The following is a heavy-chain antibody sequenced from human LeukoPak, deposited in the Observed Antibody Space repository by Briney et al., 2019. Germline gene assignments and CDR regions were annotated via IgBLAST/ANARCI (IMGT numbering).Heavy chain of an antibody. Sequence: GGSLRLSCAASGFTFSSYVMHWVRQAPGKGLEWVAVIWYDGSNKYYADSVKGRFTISRDNSKNMLYLQLNSLRAEDTAVYYCAREMTPSGYDLDYWGQGTLVTVSS. CDR2: IWYDGSNK. D-gene: IGHD5-12*01. CDR1: GFTFSSYV. J-gene: IGHJ4*02. CDR3: AREMTPSGYDLDY. V-gene: IGHV3-33*01.